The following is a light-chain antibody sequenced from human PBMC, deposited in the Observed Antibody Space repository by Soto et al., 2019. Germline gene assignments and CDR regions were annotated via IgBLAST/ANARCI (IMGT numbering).Light chain of an antibody. Sequence: AIRMTQSPSSISASTGDTVTITCRASQSISRSLAWYQQQPGKAPTLLIYTASTLQSGVPSRFSGSGSGTDFSLTINRLQSEDSATYYCHQYSDYPLTFGPGTRVDIK. CDR2: TAS. J-gene: IGKJ3*01. V-gene: IGKV1-8*01. CDR3: HQYSDYPLT. CDR1: QSISRS.